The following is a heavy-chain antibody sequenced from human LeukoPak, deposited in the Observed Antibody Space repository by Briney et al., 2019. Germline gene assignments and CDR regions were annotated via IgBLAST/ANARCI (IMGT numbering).Heavy chain of an antibody. CDR1: GGSVSSGSYY. V-gene: IGHV4-61*01. D-gene: IGHD2-8*01. CDR2: IYYSGST. CDR3: ARELTDGRHDY. Sequence: SETLSLTCTVSGGSVSSGSYYWSRIRQPPGKGLEWIGYIYYSGSTNYNPSLRSRVTISVDTSKNQFSLKLSSVTAADTAVYYCARELTDGRHDYWGQGTLVTVSS. J-gene: IGHJ4*02.